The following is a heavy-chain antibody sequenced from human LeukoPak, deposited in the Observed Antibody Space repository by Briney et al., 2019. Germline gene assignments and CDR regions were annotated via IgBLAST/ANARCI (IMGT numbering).Heavy chain of an antibody. D-gene: IGHD4-17*01. CDR3: ARSRLVRRDYGVDLVDY. J-gene: IGHJ4*02. V-gene: IGHV1-18*01. Sequence: ASVKVSCKASGYTFTSYGVSWVRQAPGQGLEWMGWNSAYNGNTNYAQKLQGRVTMTTDTSTSTAYMELRSPRSDDTAVYYCARSRLVRRDYGVDLVDYWGQGTLVTVSS. CDR1: GYTFTSYG. CDR2: NSAYNGNT.